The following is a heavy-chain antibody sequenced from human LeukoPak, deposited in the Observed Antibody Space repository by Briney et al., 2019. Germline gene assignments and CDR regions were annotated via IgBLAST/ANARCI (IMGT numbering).Heavy chain of an antibody. V-gene: IGHV3-48*03. D-gene: IGHD3-10*02. CDR2: ISSSSGTI. J-gene: IGHJ6*04. Sequence: GGSLRLSCAASGFTLSSYEMKWVRQAPEKGLGWDSYISSSSGTIYYADSVKGRFNISRDNAKNSLYLQMNSLRAEDTAVYYCAELGITMIGGVWGKGTTVTISS. CDR3: AELGITMIGGV. CDR1: GFTLSSYE.